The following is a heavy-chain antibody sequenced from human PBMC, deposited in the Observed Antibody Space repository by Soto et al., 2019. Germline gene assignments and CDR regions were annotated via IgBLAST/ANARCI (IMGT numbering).Heavy chain of an antibody. CDR1: VFTFSSYA. V-gene: IGHV3-23*01. D-gene: IGHD2-2*02. J-gene: IGHJ4*02. CDR2: ISGSGGST. Sequence: GESLRLSCASSVFTFSSYAMSWVRQSPGKGLEWVSAISGSGGSTYYADSVKGRFTISRDNSKNTLYLQMNSLRAEDTAVYYCAKDPEYLYTAVFDYWGQGTLVTVSS. CDR3: AKDPEYLYTAVFDY.